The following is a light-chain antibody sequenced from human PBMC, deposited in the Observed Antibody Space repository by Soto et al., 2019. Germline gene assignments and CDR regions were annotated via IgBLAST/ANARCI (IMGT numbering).Light chain of an antibody. V-gene: IGKV3-15*01. CDR3: QQYGSSRT. CDR2: GAS. J-gene: IGKJ1*01. CDR1: QSVSSN. Sequence: EIVMPQSSATLSLSPGARATLSCRASQSVSSNLAWHKQKPGQAPRLLIYGASTRATGIPARISGSGSGTEFALTISNLQSEDFAVDDCQQYGSSRTFGQGTKVDIK.